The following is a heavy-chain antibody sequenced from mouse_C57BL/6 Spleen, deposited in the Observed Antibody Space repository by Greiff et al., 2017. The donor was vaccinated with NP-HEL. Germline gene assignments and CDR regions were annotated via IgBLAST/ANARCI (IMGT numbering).Heavy chain of an antibody. Sequence: QVQLQQSGAELVRPGSSVKLSCKASGYTFTSYWMHWVKQRPIQGLEWIGNIDPSDSETHYNQKFKDKATLTVDKSSSTAYMQLSSLTSEDSAVYYCARRGLDWDYAMDYWGQGTSVTVSS. D-gene: IGHD4-1*01. J-gene: IGHJ4*01. CDR3: ARRGLDWDYAMDY. V-gene: IGHV1-52*01. CDR2: IDPSDSET. CDR1: GYTFTSYW.